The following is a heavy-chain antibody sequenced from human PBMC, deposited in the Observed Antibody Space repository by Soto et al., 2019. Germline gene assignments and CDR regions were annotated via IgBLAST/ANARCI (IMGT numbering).Heavy chain of an antibody. CDR2: VFYSGAT. CDR3: AREMTTVGPFDY. Sequence: SETLSLTCAVSGGSISNYYWSWLRQPPGKELEWIGYVFYSGATNYNPSLKSRVTISVDTSKNQFSLKLSSVTAADTAVYYCAREMTTVGPFDYWGEGTLVTVSS. CDR1: GGSISNYY. J-gene: IGHJ4*02. D-gene: IGHD4-17*01. V-gene: IGHV4-59*01.